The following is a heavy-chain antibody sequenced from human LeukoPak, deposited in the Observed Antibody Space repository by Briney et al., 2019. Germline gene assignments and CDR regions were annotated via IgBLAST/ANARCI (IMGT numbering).Heavy chain of an antibody. Sequence: PGGSLRLPCEASGFSFRTYDMSWVRQAPGKGLEWVSGPSAGGGRTYYADSVKGRFTISRDNSKSTLYLQMNSLRAEDTAVYYCAKDPLTVTPTYLDNCGQGTLVTVSS. D-gene: IGHD2-21*02. CDR3: AKDPLTVTPTYLDN. J-gene: IGHJ4*02. CDR1: GFSFRTYD. V-gene: IGHV3-23*01. CDR2: PSAGGGRT.